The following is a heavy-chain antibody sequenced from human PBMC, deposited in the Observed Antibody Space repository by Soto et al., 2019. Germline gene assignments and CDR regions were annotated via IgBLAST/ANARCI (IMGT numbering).Heavy chain of an antibody. CDR1: GFTFSSYA. D-gene: IGHD1-7*01. Sequence: GGSLRLSYAASGFTFSSYAMSWVSQAPGKGLEWVSAISGSGGSTYYADSVKGRFTISRDNSKNTLYLQMNSLRAEDTAVYYCAREGTGTTFYYYYGMDVWGQGTTVTVSS. J-gene: IGHJ6*02. CDR2: ISGSGGST. CDR3: AREGTGTTFYYYYGMDV. V-gene: IGHV3-23*01.